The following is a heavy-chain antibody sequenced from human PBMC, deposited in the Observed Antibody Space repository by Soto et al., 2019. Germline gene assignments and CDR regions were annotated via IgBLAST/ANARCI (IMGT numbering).Heavy chain of an antibody. V-gene: IGHV3-33*08. CDR3: ARDIGYCSSTGCPDFYAMDV. D-gene: IGHD2-2*01. CDR2: ILNDGNGG. CDR1: GFTFSSYA. J-gene: IGHJ6*02. Sequence: GGSLRLSCAASGFTFSSYAMHWVRQAPGKGLEWVAVILNDGNGGHYADSVKGRFTISRDNSKNTLYLQMNSLRPEETAVYYCARDIGYCSSTGCPDFYAMDVWGQGTTVTVSS.